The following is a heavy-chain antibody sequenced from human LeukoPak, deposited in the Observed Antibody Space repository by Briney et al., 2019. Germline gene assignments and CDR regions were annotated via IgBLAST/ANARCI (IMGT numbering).Heavy chain of an antibody. CDR2: ISGSGGST. J-gene: IGHJ4*02. D-gene: IGHD3-22*01. CDR1: GFTFSSYA. CDR3: AKDTATTHYYDSSGPLGY. V-gene: IGHV3-23*01. Sequence: GGSLRLSCAASGFTFSSYAMSWVRQAPGKGLEWVSAISGSGGSTYYADSVKGRFTISRDNSKNTLYLQMNSLRAEDTAVYYCAKDTATTHYYDSSGPLGYWGQGTLVTVSS.